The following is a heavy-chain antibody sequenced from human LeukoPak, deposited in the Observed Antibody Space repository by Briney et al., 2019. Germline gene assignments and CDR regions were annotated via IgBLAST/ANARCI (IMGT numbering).Heavy chain of an antibody. Sequence: PSETLSLTCAVSGGSISSGGYSWGWIRQPPGKGLEWIGYIYHSGSTYYNPSLKSRVTISVDRSKNQFSLKLSSVTAADTAVYYCASSRRYPRFDPWGQGTLVTVSS. D-gene: IGHD6-13*01. V-gene: IGHV4-30-2*01. J-gene: IGHJ5*02. CDR1: GGSISSGGYS. CDR3: ASSRRYPRFDP. CDR2: IYHSGST.